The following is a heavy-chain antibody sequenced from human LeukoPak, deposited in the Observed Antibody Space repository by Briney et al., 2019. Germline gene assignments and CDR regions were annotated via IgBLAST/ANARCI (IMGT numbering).Heavy chain of an antibody. CDR3: ARKHYYGSGSQFDH. CDR2: IYYSGST. V-gene: IGHV4-59*01. CDR1: GGSISSYY. J-gene: IGHJ5*02. D-gene: IGHD3-10*01. Sequence: SETLSLTCTVSGGSISSYYWSWIRQPPGKGLEWIGYIYYSGSTNYNPSLKRRVTISVDTSKNQFSLKLSSVTAADTAVYYCARKHYYGSGSQFDHWGQGTLVTVSS.